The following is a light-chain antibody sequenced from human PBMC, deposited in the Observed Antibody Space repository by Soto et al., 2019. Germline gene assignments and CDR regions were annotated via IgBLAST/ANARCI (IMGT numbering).Light chain of an antibody. J-gene: IGKJ2*03. CDR1: QSVSSGY. CDR2: NTS. V-gene: IGKV3-20*01. CDR3: QQYGSSPLYS. Sequence: EIVLTQSPGTLSLSPGETATLSCRASQSVSSGYLAWYQQKPGQPPRLIIYNTSHRAAGIPDRFSGSGSETDFTLTISSLEPADFAVYYCQQYGSSPLYSFGQGTNLEI.